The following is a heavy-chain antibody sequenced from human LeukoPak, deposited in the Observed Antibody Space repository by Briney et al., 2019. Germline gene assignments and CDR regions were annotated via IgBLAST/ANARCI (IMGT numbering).Heavy chain of an antibody. CDR1: GFTFSSYW. Sequence: GGSLRLSCAASGFTFSSYWMNWARQAPGKGLEWVASIYHNGNVNYYVDSVKGRFTISRDNAKNSLYLQMSNLRAEDTAVYYCAKDPLEQLSTIYFQNWGQGTLVTVSS. CDR3: AKDPLEQLSTIYFQN. J-gene: IGHJ1*01. CDR2: IYHNGNVN. D-gene: IGHD6-6*01. V-gene: IGHV3-7*03.